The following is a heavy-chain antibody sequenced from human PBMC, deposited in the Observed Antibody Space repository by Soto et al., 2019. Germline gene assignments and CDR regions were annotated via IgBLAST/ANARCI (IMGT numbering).Heavy chain of an antibody. V-gene: IGHV3-23*01. CDR2: ISGSGGST. Sequence: PGGSLRLSCAASGCTFSSYAMSWVRQAPGKGLEWVSSISGSGGSTYYADSVKGRFTISRDNSKNTLYLQMNSLRAEDTAVYYCAKGPNLLWFGEYRFDPWGQGTLVTVSS. CDR3: AKGPNLLWFGEYRFDP. CDR1: GCTFSSYA. D-gene: IGHD3-10*01. J-gene: IGHJ5*02.